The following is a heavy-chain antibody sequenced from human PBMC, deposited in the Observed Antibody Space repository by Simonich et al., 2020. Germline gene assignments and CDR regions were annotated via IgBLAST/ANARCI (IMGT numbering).Heavy chain of an antibody. CDR1: GYTFTGYY. CDR3: ARGGVRSSSWYWYFDL. V-gene: IGHV1-2*02. J-gene: IGHJ2*01. Sequence: QVQLVQSGAEVKKPGASVKVSCKASGYTFTGYYMHWVRQAPAQGLGGMGWINPYRGGTNYSQKVQGMVNMIRDTSISTAYMELSRLRSDDTAVYYCARGGVRSSSWYWYFDLWGRGTLVTVPS. D-gene: IGHD6-13*01. CDR2: INPYRGGT.